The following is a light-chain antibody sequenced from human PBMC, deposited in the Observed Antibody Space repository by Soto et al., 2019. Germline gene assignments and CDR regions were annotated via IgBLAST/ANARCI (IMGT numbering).Light chain of an antibody. CDR3: QQYSSSPHMYT. V-gene: IGKV3-20*01. J-gene: IGKJ2*01. Sequence: EIVLTQSPGTLSLSPGERATLSCRASQSVSSSYLVWYQQKPGQAPRLLIYGASSRATGIPDRFSGSGSGTDFTLTISRLEPEDFAVYYCQQYSSSPHMYTFGQGTKLEIK. CDR2: GAS. CDR1: QSVSSSY.